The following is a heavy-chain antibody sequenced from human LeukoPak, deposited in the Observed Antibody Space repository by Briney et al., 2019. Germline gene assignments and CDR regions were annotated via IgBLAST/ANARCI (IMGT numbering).Heavy chain of an antibody. Sequence: PSETLSLTCTVSGGSISSSSYYWGWIRQPPGKGLEWIGSIYYSGSTYYNPSLKSRVTISVDTSKNQFSLKLSSVTATDTAVYYCARDKIDFWSGYYTLLFDYWGQGTLVTVSS. CDR2: IYYSGST. J-gene: IGHJ4*02. CDR1: GGSISSSSYY. D-gene: IGHD3-3*01. CDR3: ARDKIDFWSGYYTLLFDY. V-gene: IGHV4-39*07.